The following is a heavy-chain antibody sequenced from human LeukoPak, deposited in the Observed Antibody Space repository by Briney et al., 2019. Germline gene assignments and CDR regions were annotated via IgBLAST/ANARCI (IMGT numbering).Heavy chain of an antibody. CDR2: INSDGSTT. CDR3: ARDLYGGKGDY. J-gene: IGHJ4*02. V-gene: IGHV3-74*01. CDR1: GFTFSSYW. Sequence: GGSLRLSCAASGFTFSSYWMHWVRQAPGKGLMWVSRINSDGSTTNYADSVKGRFTISRDNAKNTLYLQMNSLRAEDTAVYYCARDLYGGKGDYWGQGTLVTVSS. D-gene: IGHD4-23*01.